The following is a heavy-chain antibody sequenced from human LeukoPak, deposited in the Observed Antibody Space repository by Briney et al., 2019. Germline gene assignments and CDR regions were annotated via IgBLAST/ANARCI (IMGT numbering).Heavy chain of an antibody. Sequence: TGGSLRLSCAASGFTFSSYAMSWVRQAPGKGLEWVSAISGSGGSTYYADSVKGRFTISRDNSKNTLYLQMNSLRAEDTAVYYCAKGPHGGPSFDYWGQGTLVTVSS. CDR2: ISGSGGST. J-gene: IGHJ4*02. D-gene: IGHD4-23*01. V-gene: IGHV3-23*01. CDR3: AKGPHGGPSFDY. CDR1: GFTFSSYA.